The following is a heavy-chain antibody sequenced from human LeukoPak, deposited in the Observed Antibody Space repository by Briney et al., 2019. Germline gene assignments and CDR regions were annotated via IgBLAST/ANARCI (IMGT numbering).Heavy chain of an antibody. Sequence: LTCTVSGGSISSSSYYWGWIRQPPGKGLEWIGSIYYSGSTYYNPSLKSRFTISVETTKNEFSLKLSYVTAADTAVYYCARKAEDVVVPAAIGDYWGQGTLVTVSS. J-gene: IGHJ4*02. CDR3: ARKAEDVVVPAAIGDY. D-gene: IGHD2-2*02. CDR1: GGSISSSSYY. CDR2: IYYSGST. V-gene: IGHV4-39*01.